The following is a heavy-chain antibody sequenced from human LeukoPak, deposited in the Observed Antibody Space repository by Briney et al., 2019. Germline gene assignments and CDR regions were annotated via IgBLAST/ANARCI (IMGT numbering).Heavy chain of an antibody. J-gene: IGHJ4*02. Sequence: SGGSLRLSCAASGFTFSSYAMSWVRQAPGKGLEWVSAISGSGGSTYYADSVKGRFTISRDNSKNTLYLQMNSLRAEDTAVYYCAKGRQWLVDPRCDYWGQGTLVTVSS. D-gene: IGHD6-19*01. V-gene: IGHV3-23*01. CDR3: AKGRQWLVDPRCDY. CDR1: GFTFSSYA. CDR2: ISGSGGST.